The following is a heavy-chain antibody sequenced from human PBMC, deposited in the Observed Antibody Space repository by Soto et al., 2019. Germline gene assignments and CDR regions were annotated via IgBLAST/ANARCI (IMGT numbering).Heavy chain of an antibody. CDR1: GYTFTSYG. V-gene: IGHV1-18*01. J-gene: IGHJ4*02. Sequence: ASVKVSCKASGYTFTSYGISWVRQAPGQGLEWMGWISAYNGNTNYAQKLQGRVTMTTDTSTSTAYMELRSLRSDDTAVYYCARGGQGYCTNGVCYFDYWGQGTLVPVSS. CDR2: ISAYNGNT. CDR3: ARGGQGYCTNGVCYFDY. D-gene: IGHD2-8*01.